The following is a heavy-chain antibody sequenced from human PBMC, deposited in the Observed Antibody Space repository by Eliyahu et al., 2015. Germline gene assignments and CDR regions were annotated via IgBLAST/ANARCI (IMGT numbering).Heavy chain of an antibody. V-gene: IGHV1-18*01. CDR3: ARDPLYGDYDILTFHYDYYGMDV. CDR2: ISAYNGNT. J-gene: IGHJ6*02. CDR1: GYTFTXYG. Sequence: QVQLVQSGAEVKKPGASVKVSCKASGYTFTXYGISWVRQAPGQGLEWMGWISAYNGNTNYAQKLQGRVTMTTDTSTSTAYMELRSLRSDDTAVYYCARDPLYGDYDILTFHYDYYGMDVWGQGTTVTVSS. D-gene: IGHD3-9*01.